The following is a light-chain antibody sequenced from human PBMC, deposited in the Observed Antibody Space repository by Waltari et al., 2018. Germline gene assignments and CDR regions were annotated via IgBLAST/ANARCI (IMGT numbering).Light chain of an antibody. Sequence: QSALTQPPSASGSPGQSVTISCTGTSSDVGGYNSVSWYQQHPGKAPKLMIYEVTKRPSGVPDRFSVSKSGNTASLIVSGLQAEDEADYHCSSYADSDNLVFGGGTKLTVL. CDR2: EVT. CDR3: SSYADSDNLV. CDR1: SSDVGGYNS. J-gene: IGLJ3*02. V-gene: IGLV2-8*01.